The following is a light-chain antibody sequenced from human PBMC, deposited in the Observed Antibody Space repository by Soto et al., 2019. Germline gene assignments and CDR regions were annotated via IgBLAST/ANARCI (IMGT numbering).Light chain of an antibody. CDR1: SSDVGGYNY. CDR3: SSYTSSSPVV. V-gene: IGLV2-14*01. Sequence: QSALTQPASVSGSPGESITISCTGTSSDVGGYNYVSWYQQPPGKAPKLMIYEVSNRPSGVSNRFSGSKSGNTASLTISGLQAEDEADYYCSSYTSSSPVVFGGGTKLTV. CDR2: EVS. J-gene: IGLJ2*01.